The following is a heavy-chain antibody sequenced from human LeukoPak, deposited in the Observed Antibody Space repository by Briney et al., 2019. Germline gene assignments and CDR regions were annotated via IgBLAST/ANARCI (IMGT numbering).Heavy chain of an antibody. Sequence: SETLSFNCSGYGGTFSRNCWSRLRQSPGKGLEWIAEINHRRDTNYNPSVKSRVTISVDTSKNQYTLKLGSRIAADTAVYFCASDPTISKPGYFDGCGQETLVTVSS. J-gene: IGHJ4*03. CDR1: GGTFSRNC. CDR3: ASDPTISKPGYFDG. CDR2: INHRRDT. D-gene: IGHD1-14*01. V-gene: IGHV4-34*01.